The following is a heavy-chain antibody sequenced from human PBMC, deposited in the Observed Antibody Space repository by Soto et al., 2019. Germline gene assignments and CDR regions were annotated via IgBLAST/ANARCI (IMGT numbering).Heavy chain of an antibody. D-gene: IGHD3-10*01. CDR2: ISPMFGTA. CDR1: GGTFNTYA. V-gene: IGHV1-69*19. Sequence: QVQLVQSGAEMKTPGSSVKVSCQSSGGTFNTYAMNWVRQAPGQGPEWMGDISPMFGTANYAPKFHGRVTMTAYESTGTSYMQLSSLTSEDTALDYCAREVQVHTPAFVYWGQGTLVTVSS. CDR3: AREVQVHTPAFVY. J-gene: IGHJ4*02.